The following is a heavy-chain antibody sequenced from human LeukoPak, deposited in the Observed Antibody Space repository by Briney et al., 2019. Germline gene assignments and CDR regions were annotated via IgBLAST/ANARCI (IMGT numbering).Heavy chain of an antibody. D-gene: IGHD6-19*01. J-gene: IGHJ5*02. CDR3: TRGAYSSGPFDP. V-gene: IGHV3-74*01. Sequence: GGSLRLSCAASGFTFSSYWMHWVRQAPGKGPVWVSRINSDGSSTSYADSVKGRFTISRDNAKNMLYLQMSSLRAEDTAVYYCTRGAYSSGPFDPWGQGTLVTVSS. CDR2: INSDGSST. CDR1: GFTFSSYW.